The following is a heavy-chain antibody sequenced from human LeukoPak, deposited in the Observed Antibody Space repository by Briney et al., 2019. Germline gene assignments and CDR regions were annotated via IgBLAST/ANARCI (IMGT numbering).Heavy chain of an antibody. CDR2: MYYSGST. CDR1: GGSISSYY. Sequence: PSETLSLTCTVSGGSISSYYWSWIRQPPGKRLEWIGSMYYSGSTNYKPSLKSRVTISVDTSKNQFSLKLSSVTAADTAVYYCARHAYYYDRSGSYEAFDIWGQGTMVTVSS. CDR3: ARHAYYYDRSGSYEAFDI. J-gene: IGHJ3*02. V-gene: IGHV4-59*08. D-gene: IGHD3-22*01.